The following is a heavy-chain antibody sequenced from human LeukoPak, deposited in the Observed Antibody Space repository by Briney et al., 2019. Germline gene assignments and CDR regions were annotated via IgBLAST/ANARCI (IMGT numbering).Heavy chain of an antibody. CDR2: IYHSGST. D-gene: IGHD3-9*01. V-gene: IGHV4-4*02. Sequence: ASETLSLTCAVSGGSISSSNWWSWVRQPPGKGLEWIGEIYHSGSTNYNPSLKSQVTISVDKSKNQFSLKLSSVTAADTAVYYCARHLRYFDWLPLNGGYYMDVWGKGTTVTISS. J-gene: IGHJ6*03. CDR3: ARHLRYFDWLPLNGGYYMDV. CDR1: GGSISSSNW.